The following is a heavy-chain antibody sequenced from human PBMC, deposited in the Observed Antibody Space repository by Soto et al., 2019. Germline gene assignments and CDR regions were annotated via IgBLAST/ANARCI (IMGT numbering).Heavy chain of an antibody. CDR2: IIPIFGTA. Sequence: GASVKVSCKASGGTFSSYAISWVRQAPGQGLEWMGGIIPIFGTANYAQKFQGRVTITADESTSTACMELSSLRSEDTAVYYCARVIAALSSDYYYGMDVWGQGTTVTVSS. CDR1: GGTFSSYA. CDR3: ARVIAALSSDYYYGMDV. V-gene: IGHV1-69*13. D-gene: IGHD6-6*01. J-gene: IGHJ6*02.